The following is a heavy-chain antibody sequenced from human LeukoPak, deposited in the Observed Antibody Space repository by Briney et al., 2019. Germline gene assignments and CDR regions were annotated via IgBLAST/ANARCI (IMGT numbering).Heavy chain of an antibody. CDR2: IRSDGSDT. J-gene: IGHJ4*02. CDR1: GFTFSDTW. D-gene: IGHD4/OR15-4a*01. Sequence: QPGGSLRLSCAASGFTFSDTWMHWVRQAPGKGLVWVSRIRSDGSDTRYAESVKGRFTISRDNAKNTLYLQMNSLRAEDTAVYYCARRAGAYSHPYDYWGQGTLVTVSS. V-gene: IGHV3-74*01. CDR3: ARRAGAYSHPYDY.